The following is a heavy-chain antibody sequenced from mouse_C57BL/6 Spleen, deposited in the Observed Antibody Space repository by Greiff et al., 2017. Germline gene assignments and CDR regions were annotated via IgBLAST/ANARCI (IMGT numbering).Heavy chain of an antibody. Sequence: QVQLQQSGPELVRPGASVKISCKASGYAFSSSWMHWVKQRPGQGLEWIGRIYPGDGDTHYNRKFKGKATLTADKSSSTAYMQLSSLTSEDSAVYVCARSWVVTPWYFDDWGKGTTLTVSS. CDR3: ARSWVVTPWYFDD. V-gene: IGHV1-82*01. CDR2: IYPGDGDT. D-gene: IGHD1-1*01. J-gene: IGHJ2*01. CDR1: GYAFSSSW.